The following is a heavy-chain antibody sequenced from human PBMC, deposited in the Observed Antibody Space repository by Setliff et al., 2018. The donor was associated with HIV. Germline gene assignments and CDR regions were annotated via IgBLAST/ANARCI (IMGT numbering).Heavy chain of an antibody. V-gene: IGHV3-23*01. CDR1: GGPISTDH. J-gene: IGHJ4*02. D-gene: IGHD3-22*01. CDR2: IGNTGTSS. Sequence: ETLSLTCTVSGGPISTDHNWGWFRQPPGKGLEWVSSIGNTGTSSYYADSVKGRFTISRDTSKNSLFLEMTSLRGEDTAIYYCVRDSYSFYDGTYSYFPLDSWGQGSLVTVSS. CDR3: VRDSYSFYDGTYSYFPLDS.